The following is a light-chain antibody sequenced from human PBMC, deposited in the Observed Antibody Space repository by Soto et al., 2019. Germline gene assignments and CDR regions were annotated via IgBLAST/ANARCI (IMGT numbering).Light chain of an antibody. V-gene: IGKV1-5*01. J-gene: IGKJ3*01. CDR3: QQYNSYPFT. CDR1: QSITNW. Sequence: IQMTQSPSTLSASIGDTVTITCRASQSITNWLAWYQQKPGKAPKLLIYDASSLASGVPSRFSGSGSGTEFTLTISSLQPDDFATYYCQQYNSYPFTFGPGTKVDIK. CDR2: DAS.